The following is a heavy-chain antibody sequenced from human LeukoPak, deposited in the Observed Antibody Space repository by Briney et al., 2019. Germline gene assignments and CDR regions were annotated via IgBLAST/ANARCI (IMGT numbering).Heavy chain of an antibody. CDR2: IIPIFGTA. CDR3: ARDNGSYLYYFDY. J-gene: IGHJ4*02. V-gene: IGHV1-69*05. Sequence: SVKVSCKASGGTFSSYAISWVRQAPGQGLEWMGGIIPIFGTANYAQKFQGRVTMTRDMSTSTVYMELSSLRSEDTAVYYCARDNGSYLYYFDYWGQGTLVTVSS. CDR1: GGTFSSYA. D-gene: IGHD1-26*01.